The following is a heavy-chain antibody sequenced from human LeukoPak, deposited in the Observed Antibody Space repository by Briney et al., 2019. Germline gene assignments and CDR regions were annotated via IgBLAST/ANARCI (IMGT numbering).Heavy chain of an antibody. V-gene: IGHV2-5*01. D-gene: IGHD3-10*01. CDR2: TYWNNDK. J-gene: IGHJ4*02. Sequence: MESGPTLVNPTQTLTLTCSFSGFSLNDIGVGVAWIRQPPGKALEWLAVTYWNNDKSYSPSLKSRLTIAGDTSRSQVVLSMTNMDPVDTATYFCAHKGRGSGRYTMWGQGTLVTVSS. CDR1: GFSLNDIGVG. CDR3: AHKGRGSGRYTM.